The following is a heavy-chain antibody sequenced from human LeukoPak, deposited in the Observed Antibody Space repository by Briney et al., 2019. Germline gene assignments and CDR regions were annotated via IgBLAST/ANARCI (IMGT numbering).Heavy chain of an antibody. J-gene: IGHJ5*02. CDR2: IYYSGST. V-gene: IGHV4-59*01. CDR3: ARAPWKQLSTGYNWFDP. Sequence: PSETLSLTCTVSGGSISSYYWSWIRQPPGKGQEWIGYIYYSGSTNYNPSLKSRVTISVDTSKNQFSLKLSSVTAADTAVYYCARAPWKQLSTGYNWFDPWGQGTLVTVSS. CDR1: GGSISSYY. D-gene: IGHD6-13*01.